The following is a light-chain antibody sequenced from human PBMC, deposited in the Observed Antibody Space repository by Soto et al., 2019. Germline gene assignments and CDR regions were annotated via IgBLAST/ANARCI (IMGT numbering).Light chain of an antibody. V-gene: IGKV1-39*01. CDR2: AAS. CDR3: HQSYSTPFWT. CDR1: QSIANY. Sequence: DIQMSHSPSSLSASVEDRVTITCRASQSIANYLNWYQQKPGKAPKLLIYAASSLESGVPSRFSGSGSGTEFTLTISGLQAEDFATYYCHQSYSTPFWTFGQGTKVDIK. J-gene: IGKJ1*01.